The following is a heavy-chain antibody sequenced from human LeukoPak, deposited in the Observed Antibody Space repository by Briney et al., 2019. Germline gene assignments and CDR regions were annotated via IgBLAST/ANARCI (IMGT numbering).Heavy chain of an antibody. CDR2: IYYSGST. Sequence: SETLSLTCTVSGGSISSYYWSWIRQPPGKGLEWIGYIYYSGSTNHNPSLKSRVTISVDTSKKQFSLKLSSVTAADTTVYYCARQGYDILTGFDAFDIWGQGTMVTVSS. CDR1: GGSISSYY. CDR3: ARQGYDILTGFDAFDI. V-gene: IGHV4-59*08. D-gene: IGHD3-9*01. J-gene: IGHJ3*02.